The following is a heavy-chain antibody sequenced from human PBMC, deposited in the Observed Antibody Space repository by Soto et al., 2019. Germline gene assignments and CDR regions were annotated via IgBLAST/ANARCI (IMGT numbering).Heavy chain of an antibody. J-gene: IGHJ1*01. V-gene: IGHV4-38-2*01. Sequence: NPSETLSLTCAVSGFSISNGYYWVWLRQPPGQGLEWIATIYHSGSAYYNPSLKSRVTISVDTSKNQFSLDLRSVTAADTALYYCARGVYYSSRTYSQYFYSWGQGALVTVSS. CDR3: ARGVYYSSRTYSQYFYS. CDR1: GFSISNGYY. CDR2: IYHSGSA. D-gene: IGHD3-10*01.